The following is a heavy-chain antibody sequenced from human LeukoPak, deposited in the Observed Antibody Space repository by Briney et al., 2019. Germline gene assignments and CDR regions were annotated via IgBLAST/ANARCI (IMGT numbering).Heavy chain of an antibody. CDR3: ARGANWGSPDY. J-gene: IGHJ4*02. Sequence: SETLSLTCTVSGGSVSSSYWSWIRQPPGKGLEWIGHIYYSGTTSYNPSLKSRVTISLDTSKNQFSLKLSSVTAADTAVYYCARGANWGSPDYWGQGTLVTVSS. CDR1: GGSVSSSY. CDR2: IYYSGTT. D-gene: IGHD7-27*01. V-gene: IGHV4-59*02.